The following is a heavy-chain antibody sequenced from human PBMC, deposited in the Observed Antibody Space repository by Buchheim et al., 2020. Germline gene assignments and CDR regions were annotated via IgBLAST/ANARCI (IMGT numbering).Heavy chain of an antibody. CDR3: ASRTHYGDYSPFDY. CDR2: IYYSGIT. V-gene: IGHV4-34*01. CDR1: GGSFSGYY. D-gene: IGHD4-17*01. Sequence: QVQLQQWGAGLLKPSETLSLTCAVYGGSFSGYYWSWIRQPPGKGLEWIGYIYYSGITYYNPSLKSRVTISVDTSKNQFSLKLSSVTAADTAVYYCASRTHYGDYSPFDYWGQGTL. J-gene: IGHJ4*02.